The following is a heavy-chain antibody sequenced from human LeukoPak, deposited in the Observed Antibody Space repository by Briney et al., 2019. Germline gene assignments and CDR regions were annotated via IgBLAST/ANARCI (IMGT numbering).Heavy chain of an antibody. J-gene: IGHJ4*02. CDR1: GFTFSRHA. D-gene: IGHD5-18*01. V-gene: IGHV3-64*01. CDR3: SRGLDRGYAYGPLE. Sequence: PGGSLRLSCAASGFTFSRHAMHWVRQAPGKGLEYISSISDNGGSTFYANSVKGRFTIPRDNSNNMLYLQMGSLRVEDMAVYYCSRGLDRGYAYGPLEWGQGDLVTVSS. CDR2: ISDNGGST.